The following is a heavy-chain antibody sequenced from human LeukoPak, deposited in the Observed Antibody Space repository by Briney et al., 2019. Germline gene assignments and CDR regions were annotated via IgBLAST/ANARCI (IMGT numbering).Heavy chain of an antibody. Sequence: PSETLSLTCTVSVGSISSYYWSWIRQPPGKGLEWIGYIYYSGSTNYNPSLKSRVTISVDTSKNQFSLKLSSVTAADTAVYYCARHRVDYYDSSGYFSALFDYWGQGTLVTVSS. V-gene: IGHV4-59*01. CDR2: IYYSGST. J-gene: IGHJ4*02. CDR1: VGSISSYY. D-gene: IGHD3-22*01. CDR3: ARHRVDYYDSSGYFSALFDY.